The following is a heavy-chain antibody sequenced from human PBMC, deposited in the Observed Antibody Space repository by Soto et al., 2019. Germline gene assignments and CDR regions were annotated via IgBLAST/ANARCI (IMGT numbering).Heavy chain of an antibody. J-gene: IGHJ2*01. Sequence: GGSLRLSCAASGFTFSSYWMSWVRQAPGKGLEWVANIKQDGSEKYYVDSVKGRFTISRDNAKNSLYLQMNSLRAEDTAVYYCARDANKYDFWSGYYWYFDLWGRGTLVTVSS. CDR1: GFTFSSYW. D-gene: IGHD3-3*01. CDR3: ARDANKYDFWSGYYWYFDL. V-gene: IGHV3-7*01. CDR2: IKQDGSEK.